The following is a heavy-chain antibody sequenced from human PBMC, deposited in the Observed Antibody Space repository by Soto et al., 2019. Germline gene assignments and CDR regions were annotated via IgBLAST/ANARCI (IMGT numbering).Heavy chain of an antibody. D-gene: IGHD1-26*01. CDR2: TYYRSKWST. CDR3: TRALSGSYDS. Sequence: PXQALSLTCAISGDSVSSKSAACNLIRHSPSRGLEWLGRTYYRSKWSTDYAVSVKSRITINPDTSKNQFSLQLNSVTPEDTAVYYCTRALSGSYDSWGQGTLVTVSS. J-gene: IGHJ5*01. V-gene: IGHV6-1*01. CDR1: GDSVSSKSAA.